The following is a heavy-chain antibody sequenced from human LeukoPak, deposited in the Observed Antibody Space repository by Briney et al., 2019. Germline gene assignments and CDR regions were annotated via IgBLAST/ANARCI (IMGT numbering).Heavy chain of an antibody. D-gene: IGHD6-13*01. CDR3: ARDRDSSSWYDY. CDR1: GFTFSSYA. Sequence: GGSLRLSCAASGFTFSSYALNWVRQAPGKGLEWVSAISASGGSTYYADSVKGRFIISRDSSRNTLYLQMNSLRAEDMAVYYCARDRDSSSWYDYWGQGTLVTVSS. V-gene: IGHV3-23*01. J-gene: IGHJ4*02. CDR2: ISASGGST.